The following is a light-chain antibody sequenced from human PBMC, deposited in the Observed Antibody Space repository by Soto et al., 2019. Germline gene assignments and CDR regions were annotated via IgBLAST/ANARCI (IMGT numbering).Light chain of an antibody. CDR1: QGISSY. CDR2: AAS. CDR3: QSRSSWPPVLT. Sequence: DIQLTQSPSFLSASVGDRVTITCRASQGISSYLAWYQQKPGKAPKLLIYAASTLQSGVPSRFSGSGSGTEFTLTISSLQPEDFATYYCQSRSSWPPVLTFGGGTKVEIK. V-gene: IGKV1-9*01. J-gene: IGKJ4*01.